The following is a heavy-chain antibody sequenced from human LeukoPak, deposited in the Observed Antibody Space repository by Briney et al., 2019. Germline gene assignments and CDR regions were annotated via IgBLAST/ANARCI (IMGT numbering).Heavy chain of an antibody. J-gene: IGHJ4*02. CDR1: GFTFSSYG. CDR2: ISYDGSNK. V-gene: IGHV3-30*12. D-gene: IGHD1-26*01. Sequence: GGSLRLSCAASGFTFSSYGMHWVRQAPGKGLEWVAVISYDGSNKYYADSVKGRFTISRDNSKNTLYLQMNSLRAEDTAVYYCAKDQLRAVGATDYWGQGTLVTVSS. CDR3: AKDQLRAVGATDY.